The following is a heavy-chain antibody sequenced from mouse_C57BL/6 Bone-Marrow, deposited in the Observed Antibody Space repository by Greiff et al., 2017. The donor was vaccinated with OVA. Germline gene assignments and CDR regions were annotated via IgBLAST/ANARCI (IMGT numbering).Heavy chain of an antibody. D-gene: IGHD4-1*01. Sequence: EVKVVESEGGLVQPGSSMKLSCTASGFTFSDYYMAWVRQVPEKGLEWVANINYDGSSTFYLDSLKSRFLISRDNAKNILYLQMSSLKSEDTATYYCARDRLLTGGYFDYWGQGTTLTVSS. CDR2: INYDGSST. CDR1: GFTFSDYY. V-gene: IGHV5-16*01. CDR3: ARDRLLTGGYFDY. J-gene: IGHJ2*01.